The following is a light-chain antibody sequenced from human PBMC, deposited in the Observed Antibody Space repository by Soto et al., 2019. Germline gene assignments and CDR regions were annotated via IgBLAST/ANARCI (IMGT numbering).Light chain of an antibody. CDR2: KDR. V-gene: IGLV3-25*03. CDR3: QSADSSGTQRV. CDR1: ALPKQY. Sequence: ELTQPPSVSVSPGQTARITCFGDALPKQYAYWYQQKPGQAPVLVIYKDRERPSGIPERFSGSTSGTTVTLTISGVQAEDEADYYCQSADSSGTQRVFGTGTKVTVL. J-gene: IGLJ1*01.